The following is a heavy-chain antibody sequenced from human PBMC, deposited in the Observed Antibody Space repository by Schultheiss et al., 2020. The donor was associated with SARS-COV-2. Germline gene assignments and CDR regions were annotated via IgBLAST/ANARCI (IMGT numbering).Heavy chain of an antibody. V-gene: IGHV3-30*18. CDR3: AKTQYYDFWNGYSGWFDP. CDR2: ISYDEFNK. J-gene: IGHJ5*02. Sequence: GGSLRLSCAASGFTFSSYAMHWVRQAPGKGLEWVAVISYDEFNKYYSDSVKGRFTVSRDNSKNTLNLQMNSLRAEDTAVYYCAKTQYYDFWNGYSGWFDPWGQGTLVTVSS. CDR1: GFTFSSYA. D-gene: IGHD3-3*01.